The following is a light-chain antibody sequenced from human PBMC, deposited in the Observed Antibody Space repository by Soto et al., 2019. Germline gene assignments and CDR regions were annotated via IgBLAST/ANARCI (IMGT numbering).Light chain of an antibody. CDR1: RSNIGSNA. Sequence: QSVLTQPPSASGAPGQRVTISCSGSRSNIGSNAVNWYQQLPGTAPKLLIYLNDQRPSGVPDRFSGSKSGTSASLAISGLQSEDEADYYCAAWDDSLSVVFGGGNKLTVL. CDR3: AAWDDSLSVV. CDR2: LND. J-gene: IGLJ3*02. V-gene: IGLV1-44*01.